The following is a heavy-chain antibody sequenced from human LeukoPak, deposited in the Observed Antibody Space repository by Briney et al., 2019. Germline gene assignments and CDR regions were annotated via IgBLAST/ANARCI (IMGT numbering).Heavy chain of an antibody. D-gene: IGHD4-17*01. Sequence: ASVKVSCKASVGTFSSAAISWVRQAPGQGLEWMGGIIPIFGTANYAQKFQGRVTITADESTSTAYMELSSLRSEDTAVYYCARLTPNSIYADYGYWGQGTLVTVSA. CDR2: IIPIFGTA. V-gene: IGHV1-69*13. J-gene: IGHJ4*02. CDR3: ARLTPNSIYADYGY. CDR1: VGTFSSAA.